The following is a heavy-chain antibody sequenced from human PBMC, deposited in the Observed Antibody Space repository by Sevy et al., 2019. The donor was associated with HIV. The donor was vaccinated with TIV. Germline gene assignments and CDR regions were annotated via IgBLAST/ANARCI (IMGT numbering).Heavy chain of an antibody. CDR3: SRGGIAVANAYFDY. V-gene: IGHV3-15*01. CDR2: IKRKADGGAT. CDR1: GFTFDDAW. D-gene: IGHD6-19*01. Sequence: GGSLRLSCAASGFTFDDAWMSWVRQAPGKGLEWVGRIKRKADGGATDYTAPVKGRFTMSKDASKTSLYLQMNSLKTEDTDVCFCSRGGIAVANAYFDYWGQGTLVTVSS. J-gene: IGHJ4*02.